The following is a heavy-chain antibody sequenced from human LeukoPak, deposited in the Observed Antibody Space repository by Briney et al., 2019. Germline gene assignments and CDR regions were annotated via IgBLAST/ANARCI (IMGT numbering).Heavy chain of an antibody. V-gene: IGHV4-31*03. CDR2: IYYSGST. J-gene: IGHJ6*02. CDR1: GGFISSGGYY. CDR3: ARAHSIASYYYGVDV. Sequence: SQTLSLTCTVSGGFISSGGYYWSWIRQHPGKSLEWIGYIYYSGSTYYNPSLKSRVTISVDTSKNQFSLKLSSVTAADTAVYYCARAHSIASYYYGVDVWGQGTTVTVSS. D-gene: IGHD2/OR15-2a*01.